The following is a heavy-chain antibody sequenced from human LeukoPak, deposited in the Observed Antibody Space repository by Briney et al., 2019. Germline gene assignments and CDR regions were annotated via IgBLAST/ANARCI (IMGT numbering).Heavy chain of an antibody. CDR1: GNTLTELS. CDR3: ATGPAHLERETQRGPNKGYYYYYMDV. J-gene: IGHJ6*03. V-gene: IGHV1-24*01. D-gene: IGHD1-1*01. Sequence: GASVKVFCKVSGNTLTELSMHWVRQAPGKGLEWMGGFDPEDGETIYAQKFQGRVTMTEDTSTDTAYMELSSLRSEDTAVYYCATGPAHLERETQRGPNKGYYYYYMDVWGKGTTVTVSS. CDR2: FDPEDGET.